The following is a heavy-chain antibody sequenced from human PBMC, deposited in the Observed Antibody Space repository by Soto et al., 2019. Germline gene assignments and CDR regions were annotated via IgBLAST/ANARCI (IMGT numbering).Heavy chain of an antibody. D-gene: IGHD2-15*01. Sequence: SETLSLTCTVSGGSISSSSYYWGWIRQPPGKGLEWIGSIYYSGSTYYNPSLKSRVTISVDTSKNQFSLKLSSVTAADTAVYYCARHGGYCSGGSCYSAMVFDYWGQGTLVTVSS. CDR3: ARHGGYCSGGSCYSAMVFDY. CDR2: IYYSGST. CDR1: GGSISSSSYY. V-gene: IGHV4-39*01. J-gene: IGHJ4*02.